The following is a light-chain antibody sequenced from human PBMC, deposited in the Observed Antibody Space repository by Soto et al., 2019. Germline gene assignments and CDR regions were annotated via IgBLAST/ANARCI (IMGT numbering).Light chain of an antibody. V-gene: IGKV3-11*01. J-gene: IGKJ4*01. CDR2: DAS. CDR1: QSVSSY. Sequence: EIVLTQSPAPLSLSPGERATLSCRASQSVSSYLARYQQKRGQAPRLLRYDASNRATGIPARFSGSGSGTDCKLTISSLEPEDFAGYYGQKLIDWILTCGGGTKVEIK. CDR3: QKLIDWILT.